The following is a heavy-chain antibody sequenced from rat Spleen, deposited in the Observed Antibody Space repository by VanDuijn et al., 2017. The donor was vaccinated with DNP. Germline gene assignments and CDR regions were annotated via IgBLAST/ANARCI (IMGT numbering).Heavy chain of an antibody. D-gene: IGHD1-3*01. CDR2: ISTSGSRT. CDR3: TRTDGSYGFDY. CDR1: GLTFSNYA. Sequence: EVQLVESGGGLVQPGRSLKLSCAASGLTFSNYAMAWVRQAPKKGLEWVATISTSGSRTYYRDSVKGRFTGSRDDAKTTLYLQMNSLRSEDTATYYCTRTDGSYGFDYWGQGVMVTVSS. V-gene: IGHV5-46*01. J-gene: IGHJ2*01.